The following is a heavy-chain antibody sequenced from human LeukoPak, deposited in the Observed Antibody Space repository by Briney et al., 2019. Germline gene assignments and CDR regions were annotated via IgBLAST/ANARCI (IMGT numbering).Heavy chain of an antibody. CDR3: ARDQSSDFWSGRGAFDI. D-gene: IGHD3-3*01. CDR2: IYHTGFT. Sequence: SETLSLTCAVSGGSLSSGSWWCWVRQPPGKGLEWIGEIYHTGFTNYNPSLKSRVTISVDKSKNQFSLKVSSVTAADTAVYYCARDQSSDFWSGRGAFDIWGQGTMVTVSS. CDR1: GGSLSSGSW. J-gene: IGHJ3*02. V-gene: IGHV4-4*02.